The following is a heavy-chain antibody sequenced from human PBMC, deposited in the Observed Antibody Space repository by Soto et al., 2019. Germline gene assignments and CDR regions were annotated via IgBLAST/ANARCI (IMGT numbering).Heavy chain of an antibody. CDR1: GYAFTSYH. Sequence: ASVKVSCKASGYAFTSYHLHWLRRAPGKGPEWMGIIKPGGGSTGYAQQFRGRLTMTRDTSTSTVYMEMNSLRSDDTAVYYCARELATININAFDIWGQGTMVTVSS. CDR2: IKPGGGST. V-gene: IGHV1-46*01. J-gene: IGHJ3*02. CDR3: ARELATININAFDI. D-gene: IGHD2-15*01.